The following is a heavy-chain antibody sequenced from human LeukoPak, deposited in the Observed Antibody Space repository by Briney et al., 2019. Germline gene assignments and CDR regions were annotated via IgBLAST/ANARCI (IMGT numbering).Heavy chain of an antibody. V-gene: IGHV4-39*07. Sequence: PSETLSLTCTVSGGSISSSSYYWGWIRQPPGKGLEWIGSIYYSGSTYYNPSLKSRVTISVDTSKNQFSLKLSSVTAADTAVYYCASVVVPAAKGPISWGQGTLVTVSS. D-gene: IGHD2-2*01. J-gene: IGHJ4*02. CDR3: ASVVVPAAKGPIS. CDR1: GGSISSSSYY. CDR2: IYYSGST.